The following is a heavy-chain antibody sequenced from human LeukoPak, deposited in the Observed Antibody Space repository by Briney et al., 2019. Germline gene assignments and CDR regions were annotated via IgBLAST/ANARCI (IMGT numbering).Heavy chain of an antibody. J-gene: IGHJ4*02. D-gene: IGHD6-19*01. CDR1: TNSISSYY. CDR2: IYYSGST. Sequence: PSETLSLTCTVSTNSISSYYWSWIRQPPGKGLEWIGSIYYSGSTYYNPSLKSRVTISVDTSKNQFSLKLSSVTAADTAVYYCARRGIAVAATPFDYWGQGTLVTVSS. V-gene: IGHV4-59*05. CDR3: ARRGIAVAATPFDY.